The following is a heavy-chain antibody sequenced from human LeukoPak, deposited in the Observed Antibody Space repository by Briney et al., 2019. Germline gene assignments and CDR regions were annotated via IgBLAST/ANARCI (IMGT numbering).Heavy chain of an antibody. V-gene: IGHV4-34*01. Sequence: SETLSLTCAVYGGSFSGYYWSWIRQPPGKGLEWIVEINHSGSTNYNPSLKSRVTISVDTSKNQFSLKLSSVTAADTAVYYCARGAYYDILTGYYTLSYSFDYWGQGTLVTVSS. D-gene: IGHD3-9*01. J-gene: IGHJ4*02. CDR1: GGSFSGYY. CDR3: ARGAYYDILTGYYTLSYSFDY. CDR2: INHSGST.